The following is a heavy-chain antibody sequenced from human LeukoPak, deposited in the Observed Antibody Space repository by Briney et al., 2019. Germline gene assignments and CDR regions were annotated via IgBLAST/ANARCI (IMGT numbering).Heavy chain of an antibody. CDR2: IWYDESNK. CDR3: ARDRSVRYFDL. Sequence: QFGWSLRLSCAASGFTFRNYGMHWVRQAPGKGLEWVAVIWYDESNKYYADSVKGRFTMSRDNSKNTLFLQMNSLRVDDTAVYYCARDRSVRYFDLWGRGTLVTVSS. D-gene: IGHD3-3*01. J-gene: IGHJ2*01. V-gene: IGHV3-33*01. CDR1: GFTFRNYG.